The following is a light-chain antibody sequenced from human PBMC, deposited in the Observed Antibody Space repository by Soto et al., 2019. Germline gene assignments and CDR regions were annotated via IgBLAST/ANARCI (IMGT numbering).Light chain of an antibody. CDR2: GAS. CDR3: HQYGSTPT. J-gene: IGKJ4*01. V-gene: IGKV3-20*01. Sequence: EIVLTQSPGTLSLSPGERATHSCRASQSVSSNYLAWYQQKPGQAPRVLIYGASSRATGIPDRFSGSGSGTDFTLTISRLEPEDFAVYYCHQYGSTPTFGGGTKVEIK. CDR1: QSVSSNY.